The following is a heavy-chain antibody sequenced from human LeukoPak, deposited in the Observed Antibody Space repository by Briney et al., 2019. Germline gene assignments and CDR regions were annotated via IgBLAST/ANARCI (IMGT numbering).Heavy chain of an antibody. CDR3: AMLVTAIPE. CDR2: ISWNSGSI. D-gene: IGHD2-21*02. Sequence: SGGSLRLSCAASGFTFDDYAMHWVRQAPGKGLEWVSGISWNSGSIGYADSVKGRFTISRDNAKNSLYLQMNSLRAEDTAVYYCAMLVTAIPEWGQGTLVTVSS. V-gene: IGHV3-9*01. J-gene: IGHJ4*02. CDR1: GFTFDDYA.